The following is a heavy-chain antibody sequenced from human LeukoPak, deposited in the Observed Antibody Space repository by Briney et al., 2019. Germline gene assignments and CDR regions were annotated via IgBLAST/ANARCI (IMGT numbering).Heavy chain of an antibody. CDR3: AREGAPYDYVWGSYRYDFFDY. CDR1: GFTFSSYA. J-gene: IGHJ4*02. Sequence: GGSLRLSCAASGFTFSSYAMPWVRQAPGKGLEWVAVISYDGSNKYYADSVKGRFTISRDNSKNTLYLQMNSLRAEDTAVYYCAREGAPYDYVWGSYRYDFFDYWGQGTLVTVSS. V-gene: IGHV3-30-3*01. D-gene: IGHD3-16*02. CDR2: ISYDGSNK.